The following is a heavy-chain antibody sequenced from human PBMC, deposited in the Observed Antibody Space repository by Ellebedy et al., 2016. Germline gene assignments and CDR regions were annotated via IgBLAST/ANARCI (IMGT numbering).Heavy chain of an antibody. Sequence: GESLKISXAASGFTFSSYAMSWVRQAPGKGLEWVSAISGSGGSTYYADSVKGRFTISRDNAKNSLYLQMNSLRAEDTAVYYCARAELEPDAFDIWGQGTMVTVSS. CDR1: GFTFSSYA. D-gene: IGHD1-1*01. CDR2: ISGSGGST. V-gene: IGHV3-23*01. J-gene: IGHJ3*02. CDR3: ARAELEPDAFDI.